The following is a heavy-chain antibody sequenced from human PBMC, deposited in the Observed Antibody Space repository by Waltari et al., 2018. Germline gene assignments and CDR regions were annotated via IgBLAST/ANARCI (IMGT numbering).Heavy chain of an antibody. D-gene: IGHD3-22*01. J-gene: IGHJ6*03. CDR1: GFTFSSYG. CDR3: AKDGYYYDSSXSQPYYYYYYMXV. CDR2: IRYDXSXK. Sequence: QVQLVEXGXGVVQPGGSLRLSCAASGFTFSSYGMHWXRRAPGKGLEWVEFIRYDXSXKYYADSVKGRFTISRXXXKXXLYLQMNSLRAEDTAXYYCAKDGYYYDSSXSQPYYYYYYMXVWGKXTXVTISS. V-gene: IGHV3-30*02.